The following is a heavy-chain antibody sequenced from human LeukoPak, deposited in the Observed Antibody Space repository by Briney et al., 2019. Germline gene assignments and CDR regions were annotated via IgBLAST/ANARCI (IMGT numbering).Heavy chain of an antibody. Sequence: GGSLRLSCAASGFTFSSYALSWVRQAPGKGLEWVSSISGSGGSTYYADSVKGRFTISRDNSKNTLYLQMNSLRAEDTAVYYCAKVRGSPYYFDYWGQGTLVTVSS. CDR3: AKVRGSPYYFDY. CDR1: GFTFSSYA. J-gene: IGHJ4*02. D-gene: IGHD3-10*01. CDR2: ISGSGGST. V-gene: IGHV3-23*01.